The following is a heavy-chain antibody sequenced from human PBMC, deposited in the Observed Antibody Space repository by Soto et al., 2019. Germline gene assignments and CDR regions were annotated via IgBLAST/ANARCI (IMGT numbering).Heavy chain of an antibody. D-gene: IGHD6-19*01. CDR3: ARDVHGSGRVQHAFDI. CDR2: ISGSGGST. J-gene: IGHJ3*02. CDR1: GFTFSSYA. Sequence: PGGSLRLSCAASGFTFSSYAMSWVRQAPGKGLEWVSAISGSGGSTYYADSVKGPFTISRDNSKNTLYLQMNSLRAEDTAVYYCARDVHGSGRVQHAFDIWGQGTMVTVSS. V-gene: IGHV3-23*01.